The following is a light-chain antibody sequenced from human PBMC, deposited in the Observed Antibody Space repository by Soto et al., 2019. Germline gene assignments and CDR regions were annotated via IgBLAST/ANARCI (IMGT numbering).Light chain of an antibody. Sequence: EIVLTQSPGTLSLSPGERATLSCRASQSVSSSYLAWYQQKPGQAPRLLIYGTSGRATGIPDRFSGSGSGRDFTLTISRLEPEDFAVYYCKQYGSSPPVTFGQGTRLEIK. V-gene: IGKV3-20*01. J-gene: IGKJ5*01. CDR3: KQYGSSPPVT. CDR1: QSVSSSY. CDR2: GTS.